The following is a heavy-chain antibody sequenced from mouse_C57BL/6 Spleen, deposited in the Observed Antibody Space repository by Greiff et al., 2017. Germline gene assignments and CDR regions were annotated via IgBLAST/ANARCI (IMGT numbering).Heavy chain of an antibody. J-gene: IGHJ2*01. CDR3: TGDLITTVVGYFDY. V-gene: IGHV1-5*01. Sequence: EVQLQESGTVLARPGASVKMSCKTSGYTFTSYWMHWVKQRPGQGLEWIGAIYPGNSDTSYNQKFKGKAKLTAVTSASTAYMELSSLTNEDSAVYYCTGDLITTVVGYFDYWGQGTTLTVSS. D-gene: IGHD1-1*01. CDR2: IYPGNSDT. CDR1: GYTFTSYW.